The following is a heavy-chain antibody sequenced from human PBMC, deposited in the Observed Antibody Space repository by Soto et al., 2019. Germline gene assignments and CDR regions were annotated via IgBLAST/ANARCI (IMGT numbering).Heavy chain of an antibody. Sequence: PSETLSLTCTVSGGSISSSSYYWGWIRQPPGKGLEWIGSIYYSGSTYYNPSLKSRVTISVDTSKNQFSLKLSSVTAADTAVYYCARVGGYCSSTSCYVGPPTLDYWGQGTLVTVSS. CDR2: IYYSGST. CDR1: GGSISSSSYY. J-gene: IGHJ4*02. D-gene: IGHD2-2*01. CDR3: ARVGGYCSSTSCYVGPPTLDY. V-gene: IGHV4-39*01.